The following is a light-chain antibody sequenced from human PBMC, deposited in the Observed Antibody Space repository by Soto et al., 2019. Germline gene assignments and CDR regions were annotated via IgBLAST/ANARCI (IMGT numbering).Light chain of an antibody. CDR2: GAS. V-gene: IGKV3-20*01. J-gene: IGKJ5*01. Sequence: PGERATLSCRASQSVSSSYLAWYQQKPGQAPRHLIYGASSRATGIPDRFSGSGSGTDFTLTISRLEPEDFAVYYCQQYGSSSNFGQGTRREIK. CDR3: QQYGSSSN. CDR1: QSVSSSY.